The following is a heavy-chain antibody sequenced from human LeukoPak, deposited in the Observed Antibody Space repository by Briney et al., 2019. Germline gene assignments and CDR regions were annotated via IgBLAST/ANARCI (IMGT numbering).Heavy chain of an antibody. D-gene: IGHD6-13*01. CDR1: GFTFDDYA. CDR2: ISWNSGSI. V-gene: IGHV3-9*01. Sequence: GRSLRLSCAASGFTFDDYAMHWVRQAPGKGLEWVSGISWNSGSIGYADSVRGRFNISRDNAKNSLYLQMNSLRPEDTALYYCAKDIYSSNWYYFDSWGQGTLVTVSS. J-gene: IGHJ4*02. CDR3: AKDIYSSNWYYFDS.